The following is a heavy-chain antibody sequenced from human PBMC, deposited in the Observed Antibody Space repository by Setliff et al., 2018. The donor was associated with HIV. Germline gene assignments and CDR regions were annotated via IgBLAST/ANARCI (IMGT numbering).Heavy chain of an antibody. Sequence: SETLSLTCSVSGGSVSSVNYYWSWIRQPPGKGLEWIGYIHYTGSTTYNPSLKSRVTISVDTSKNQFSLKLSSVTAADTAVYYCARHDPGGFHFSPDYWGQGTMVTVSS. CDR3: ARHDPGGFHFSPDY. CDR2: IHYTGST. J-gene: IGHJ4*03. CDR1: GGSVSSVNYY. D-gene: IGHD6-25*01. V-gene: IGHV4-61*01.